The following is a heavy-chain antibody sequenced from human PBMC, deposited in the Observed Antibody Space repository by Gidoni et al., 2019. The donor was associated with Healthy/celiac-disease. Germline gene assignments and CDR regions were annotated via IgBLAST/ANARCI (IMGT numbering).Heavy chain of an antibody. V-gene: IGHV3-11*01. CDR2: SSSSGSTI. Sequence: QVQLVESGGGLVKPGGSLSLACAASGFTFSDYYMRWIRQAPGKGLEWVSYSSSSGSTIYYADSVKGRFTISRDNAKNSLYLQMNSLRAEDTAVYYCARPSSIAARTYYMDVWGKGTTVTVSS. J-gene: IGHJ6*03. CDR1: GFTFSDYY. D-gene: IGHD6-6*01. CDR3: ARPSSIAARTYYMDV.